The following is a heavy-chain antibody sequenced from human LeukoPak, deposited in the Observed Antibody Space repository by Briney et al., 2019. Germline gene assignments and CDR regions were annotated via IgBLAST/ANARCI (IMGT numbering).Heavy chain of an antibody. CDR2: IKSDGST. CDR3: TRAITYFYGSVTYDWFDS. D-gene: IGHD3-10*01. V-gene: IGHV3-74*01. CDR1: GFTFSSYW. Sequence: GGSLRLSCAASGFTFSSYWMHWVRQTPGKGLMWVARIKSDGSTIYADSVQGRFTISRDNAKNTVYLQMNSLRVDDTAIYYCTRAITYFYGSVTYDWFDSWGQGTRVTVSS. J-gene: IGHJ5*01.